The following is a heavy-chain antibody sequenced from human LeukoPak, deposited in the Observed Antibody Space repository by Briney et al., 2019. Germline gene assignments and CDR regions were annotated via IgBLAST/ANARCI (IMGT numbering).Heavy chain of an antibody. V-gene: IGHV3-21*01. CDR3: ARGLSGYSSSLGY. D-gene: IGHD6-6*01. CDR1: GFTFSSYS. Sequence: GGSLRLSCAASGFTFSSYSMNWVRQAPGKGLEWVSSISSSSSYIYYADSVKGRFTISRDNAKNTLYLQMNSLRAEDTAVYYCARGLSGYSSSLGYWGQGTLVTVSS. CDR2: ISSSSSYI. J-gene: IGHJ4*02.